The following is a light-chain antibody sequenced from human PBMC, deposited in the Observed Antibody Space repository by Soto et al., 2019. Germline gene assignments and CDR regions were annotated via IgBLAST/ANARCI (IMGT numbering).Light chain of an antibody. CDR2: DAS. CDR3: QQYESLPLT. V-gene: IGKV1-33*01. J-gene: IGKJ4*01. CDR1: QDINKF. Sequence: IQMTQSPSSLSASVGDRVTITCQASQDINKFLNWYQQKPGKAPNLLIYDASNLETGVPSRFSGRGSGTDFTFAINSLQPEDIATYYCQQYESLPLTFGGGTKVEIK.